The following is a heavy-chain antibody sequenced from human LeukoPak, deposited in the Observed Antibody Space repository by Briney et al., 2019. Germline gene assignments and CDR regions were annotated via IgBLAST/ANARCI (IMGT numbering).Heavy chain of an antibody. V-gene: IGHV3-30*04. CDR2: ISYDGSNK. CDR3: ARDYYDSSGSSWFDP. J-gene: IGHJ5*02. D-gene: IGHD3-22*01. CDR1: GFTFSSYA. Sequence: GGSLRLSCEASGFTFSSYAMHWVRQAPGKGLEWVAVISYDGSNKYYADSVKGRFTISRDNSKNTLYLQMNSLRAEDTAVYYCARDYYDSSGSSWFDPGGQGTLVTVSS.